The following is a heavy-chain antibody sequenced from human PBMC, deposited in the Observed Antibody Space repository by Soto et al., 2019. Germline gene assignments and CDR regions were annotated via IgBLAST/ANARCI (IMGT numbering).Heavy chain of an antibody. D-gene: IGHD5-18*01. CDR1: GFTFSDYY. J-gene: IGHJ4*02. CDR3: ARIHRGYSSGPIDY. CDR2: ISSSGGAI. V-gene: IGHV3-11*01. Sequence: QVQLVESGGGLVKPGGSLRLSCAASGFTFSDYYMSWIRQAPGKGLEWVSYISSSGGAIYHAGSVKGRFTISRDNAKNSLYLQMNSLRAEVTAVYSCARIHRGYSSGPIDYWGQGTLVTVSS.